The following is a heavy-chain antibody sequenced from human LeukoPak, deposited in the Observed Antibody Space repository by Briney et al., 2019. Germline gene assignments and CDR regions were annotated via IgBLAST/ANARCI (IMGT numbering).Heavy chain of an antibody. CDR2: ILYDGSDK. D-gene: IGHD3-10*01. CDR1: GFPFRNYC. Sequence: GGSLILPCAASGFPFRNYCIHRVRRAPGKGLECVAVILYDGSDKRYAVSVKGRFTISRDNSKNTLYLQMISLRAEDTAVYYCVGVVRFHNSFDPRGQGTLVIVSS. CDR3: VGVVRFHNSFDP. J-gene: IGHJ5*02. V-gene: IGHV3-30*03.